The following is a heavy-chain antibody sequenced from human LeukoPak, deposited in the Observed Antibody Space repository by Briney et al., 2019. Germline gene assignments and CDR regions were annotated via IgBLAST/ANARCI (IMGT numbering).Heavy chain of an antibody. CDR1: GFIFSSYW. J-gene: IGHJ4*02. CDR2: INTDGSST. D-gene: IGHD3-3*01. V-gene: IGHV3-74*01. Sequence: GGSLRLSCAASGFIFSSYWMHWVRHAPGKGLAWVSRINTDGSSTSYADSVKGRFTISRDNAKNTLYLQMNSLRAEDTAVYYCARGGYYGSGRYYFDSWGQGTLVTVSS. CDR3: ARGGYYGSGRYYFDS.